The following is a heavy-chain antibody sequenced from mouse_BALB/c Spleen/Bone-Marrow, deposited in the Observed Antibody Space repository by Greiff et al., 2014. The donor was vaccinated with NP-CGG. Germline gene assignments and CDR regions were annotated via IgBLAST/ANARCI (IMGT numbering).Heavy chain of an antibody. CDR1: GFNIKDTY. J-gene: IGHJ3*01. Sequence: EVKLEESGAELVKPGASVKLSCTASGFNIKDTYMHWVKQRPEQGLEWIGRIDPANGNTKYDPKFQGKATITADTSSNTAYLQFSSLTSEDTAVYYCASYYYGSSSFAYWGQGTLVTVSA. V-gene: IGHV14-3*02. D-gene: IGHD1-1*01. CDR2: IDPANGNT. CDR3: ASYYYGSSSFAY.